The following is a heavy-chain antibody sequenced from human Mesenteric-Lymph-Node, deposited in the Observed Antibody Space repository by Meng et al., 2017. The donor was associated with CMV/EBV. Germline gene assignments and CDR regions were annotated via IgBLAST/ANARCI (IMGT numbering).Heavy chain of an antibody. Sequence: SETLSLTCIVSDGSLTSNSYYWGWIRQAPGKGLEWIGDIFYTGSPHYNPSLKSRVTISVDTSKNQFSLKVTSVSAADTAVYYCAREPVGVIIGSPQSHYYYAMDVWGQGTTVTVSS. J-gene: IGHJ6*02. CDR1: DGSLTSNSYY. CDR2: IFYTGSP. CDR3: AREPVGVIIGSPQSHYYYAMDV. V-gene: IGHV4-61*01. D-gene: IGHD3-3*01.